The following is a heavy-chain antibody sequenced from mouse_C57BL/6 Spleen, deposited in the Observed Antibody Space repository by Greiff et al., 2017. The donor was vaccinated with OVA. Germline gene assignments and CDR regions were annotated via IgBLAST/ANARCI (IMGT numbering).Heavy chain of an antibody. J-gene: IGHJ1*03. Sequence: EVHLVESGGGLVKPGGSLKLSCAASGFTFSSYTMSWVRQTPEKRLEWVATISGGGGNTYYPDSVKGRFTISRDNAKNTLYLQMSSLRSEDTALYYCARNYYGSRSGYFDVWGTGTTVTVSS. CDR3: ARNYYGSRSGYFDV. V-gene: IGHV5-9*01. D-gene: IGHD1-1*01. CDR1: GFTFSSYT. CDR2: ISGGGGNT.